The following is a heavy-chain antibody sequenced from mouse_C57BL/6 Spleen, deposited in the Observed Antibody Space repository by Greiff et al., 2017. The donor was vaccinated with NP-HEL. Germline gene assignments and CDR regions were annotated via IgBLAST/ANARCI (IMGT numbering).Heavy chain of an antibody. V-gene: IGHV1-64*01. CDR2: IHPNSGST. CDR3: ASPLYYGSTNWYFDV. J-gene: IGHJ1*03. CDR1: GYTFTSYW. Sequence: VQLQQSGAELVKPGASVKLSCKASGYTFTSYWMHWVKQRPGQGLEWIGMIHPNSGSTNYNEKFKSKATLTVDKSSSTAYMQLSSLTSEDSAVYYCASPLYYGSTNWYFDVWGTGTTVTVSS. D-gene: IGHD1-1*01.